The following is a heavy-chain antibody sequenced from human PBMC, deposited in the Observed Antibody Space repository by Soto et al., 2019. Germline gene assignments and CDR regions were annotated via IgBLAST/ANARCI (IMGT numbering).Heavy chain of an antibody. V-gene: IGHV3-11*06. CDR3: TRGGLYTSDYWYY. CDR2: ISSGGGEA. Sequence: QVQLVQSGGGLVKPGGSLRLSCAASGLTFSDYSMTWIRQAPGKGPEWVSRISSGGGEAEYADSVKGRFTISRDNARNLLYLQMDSLRAEDTAVYYCTRGGLYTSDYWYYWGQGTLVTVSS. CDR1: GLTFSDYS. J-gene: IGHJ4*02. D-gene: IGHD4-17*01.